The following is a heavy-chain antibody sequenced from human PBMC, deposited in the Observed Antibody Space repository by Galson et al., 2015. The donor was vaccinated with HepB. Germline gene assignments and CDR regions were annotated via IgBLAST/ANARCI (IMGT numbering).Heavy chain of an antibody. V-gene: IGHV3-23*01. CDR2: ISGNGDST. CDR3: AKGYGLFDS. Sequence: SLRLSCADSGFAFDTHAMSWVRQAPGRGLEWISGISGNGDSTFYADSVKGRFTVSRDNSNNLLYLQMNSLRAEDAGLYCCAKGYGLFDSWGQGILVTVSS. J-gene: IGHJ5*01. D-gene: IGHD5-18*01. CDR1: GFAFDTHA.